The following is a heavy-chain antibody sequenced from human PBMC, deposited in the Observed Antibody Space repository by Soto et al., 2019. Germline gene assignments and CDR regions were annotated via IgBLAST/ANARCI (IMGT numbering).Heavy chain of an antibody. D-gene: IGHD3-3*01. Sequence: EVQLLESGGGLVQPGGSLRLSCAASGFTFSSYAMSWVRQAPGKGLEWVSAISGSGGSTYYADSVKGRFTISRDNSKNTLYLQMNRLRAEDTAVYYCAKDIDFWSGYYTGAVVDYWGQGTLVTVSS. CDR3: AKDIDFWSGYYTGAVVDY. V-gene: IGHV3-23*01. CDR1: GFTFSSYA. J-gene: IGHJ4*02. CDR2: ISGSGGST.